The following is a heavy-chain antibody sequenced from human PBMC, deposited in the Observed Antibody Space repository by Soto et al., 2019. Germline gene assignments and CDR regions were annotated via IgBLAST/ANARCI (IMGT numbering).Heavy chain of an antibody. CDR2: IDGSGYT. V-gene: IGHV4-31*03. D-gene: IGHD3-3*01. CDR1: GGSISTGGYY. Sequence: SETLSLTCTVSGGSISTGGYYWSWIRQYPGKGLEWLGYIDGSGYTFYNPSLQSRLTLSMDTSKNQFSLKLSSATAADTAVYFCARKQAGFFYGIDYWGQGTLVTVSA. CDR3: ARKQAGFFYGIDY. J-gene: IGHJ4*02.